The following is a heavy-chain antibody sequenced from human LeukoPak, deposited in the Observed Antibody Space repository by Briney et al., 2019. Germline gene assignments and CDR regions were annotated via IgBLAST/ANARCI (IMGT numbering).Heavy chain of an antibody. J-gene: IGHJ5*01. CDR1: GFTFSSYW. D-gene: IGHD3-10*01. CDR2: IKGDGNEK. V-gene: IGHV3-7*01. Sequence: GGSLRLSCAASGFTFSSYWMNWVRQAPGKGLEWVANIKGDGNEKNYVDSVRGRFSISRDNAKNSLYLQMDSLRAEDTAVYFCAKEGAYPIITYDSWGQGALITVSS. CDR3: AKEGAYPIITYDS.